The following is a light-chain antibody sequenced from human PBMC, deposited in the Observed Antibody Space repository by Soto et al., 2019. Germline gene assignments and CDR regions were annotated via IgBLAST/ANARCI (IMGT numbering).Light chain of an antibody. V-gene: IGKV3-15*01. Sequence: EIVMTQSPATLSVSPGERVTVSCRASQSVGTNLAWYQHKPGQAPRLLIHSASTTATGVPDRFSGSGSGTEFTLTISSLHSEDFAVYFCQQYNDWPPLTFGGGTKVEIK. CDR2: SAS. J-gene: IGKJ4*01. CDR1: QSVGTN. CDR3: QQYNDWPPLT.